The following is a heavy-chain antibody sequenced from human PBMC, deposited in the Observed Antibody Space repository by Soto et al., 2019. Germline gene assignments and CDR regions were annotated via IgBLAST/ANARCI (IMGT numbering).Heavy chain of an antibody. CDR1: GFTVSSYA. CDR2: ISGSGGST. D-gene: IGHD6-13*01. V-gene: IGHV3-23*01. CDR3: AKIPHNSSWYLDAFDI. J-gene: IGHJ3*02. Sequence: EVQLWESGGGLAQPGGSLRLSCAGSGFTVSSYAMSCVRQAPGKGLEWVSAISGSGGSTYYADSVKGRFTISRDNSKNTLYLQMNSLRAEDTAVYYCAKIPHNSSWYLDAFDIWGQGTMVTVSS.